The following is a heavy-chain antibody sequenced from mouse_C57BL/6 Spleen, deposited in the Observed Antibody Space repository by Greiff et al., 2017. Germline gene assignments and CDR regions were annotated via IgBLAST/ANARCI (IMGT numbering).Heavy chain of an antibody. Sequence: EVKLVESGGGLVQPGGSLKLSCAASGFTFSDYYMYWVRQTPEKRLEWVAYISNGGGSTYYPDTVKGRFTISRDNAKNTLYLQMSRLKSEDTAMYYCARPTTPSYFDVWGTGTTVTVSS. D-gene: IGHD1-1*01. CDR3: ARPTTPSYFDV. CDR1: GFTFSDYY. CDR2: ISNGGGST. J-gene: IGHJ1*03. V-gene: IGHV5-12*01.